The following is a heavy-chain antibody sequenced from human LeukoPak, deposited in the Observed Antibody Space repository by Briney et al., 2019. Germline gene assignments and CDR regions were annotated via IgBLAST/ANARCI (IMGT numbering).Heavy chain of an antibody. CDR3: TSPPTASVDY. D-gene: IGHD5-18*01. CDR1: GFTFSGSA. CDR2: IRSKANSYAT. Sequence: PGGSLKLSCAASGFTFSGSAMHWVRRASGKGLEWVGRIRSKANSYATAYAASVKGRFTISKDDSKNTAYLQMNSLKTEDTAVYYYTSPPTASVDYWGQGTLVTVSS. V-gene: IGHV3-73*01. J-gene: IGHJ4*02.